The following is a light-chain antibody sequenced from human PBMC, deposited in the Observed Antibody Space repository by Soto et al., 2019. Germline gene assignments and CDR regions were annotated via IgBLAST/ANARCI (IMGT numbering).Light chain of an antibody. CDR1: SSDVGGYNY. CDR3: SSYAGSSNV. CDR2: EVN. J-gene: IGLJ1*01. V-gene: IGLV2-8*01. Sequence: VLTQPPSASGSPGQSVAISCTGTSSDVGGYNYVSWYQQHPGKAPKLMIYEVNKRPSGVPDRFSGSKSGNTASPTVSGLQAEDEADYYCSSYAGSSNVFGTGTKVTVL.